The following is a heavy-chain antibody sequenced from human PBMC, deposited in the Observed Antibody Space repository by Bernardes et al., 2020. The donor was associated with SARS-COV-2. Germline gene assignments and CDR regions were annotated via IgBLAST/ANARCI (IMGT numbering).Heavy chain of an antibody. V-gene: IGHV4-59*01. CDR2: LYDSGNT. CDR3: ARVPNAFDP. CDR1: GVSISSYY. Sequence: LSLPFSFSGVSISSYYWGWVRQPPGKGLEWIGFLYDSGNTNYNPSLKNRVTISGDTSKNQFSLKLRSVTAADTAVYYCARVPNAFDPWGQGTLVTVSS. J-gene: IGHJ5*02.